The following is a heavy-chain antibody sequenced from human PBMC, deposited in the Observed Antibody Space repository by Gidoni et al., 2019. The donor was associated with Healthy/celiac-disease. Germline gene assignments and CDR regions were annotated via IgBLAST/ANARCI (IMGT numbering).Heavy chain of an antibody. CDR3: ARGEGGGSEIMPATLAYFDY. D-gene: IGHD2-2*01. V-gene: IGHV3-33*01. Sequence: QVQLVEYGGGVVQPGRSLRLSCAASGFTFSSYGMHWVRQAPGKGLEWVAVIWYDGSNKYYADSVKGRFTISRDNSKNTLYLQMNSLRAEDTAVYYCARGEGGGSEIMPATLAYFDYWGQGTLVTVSS. CDR1: GFTFSSYG. J-gene: IGHJ4*02. CDR2: IWYDGSNK.